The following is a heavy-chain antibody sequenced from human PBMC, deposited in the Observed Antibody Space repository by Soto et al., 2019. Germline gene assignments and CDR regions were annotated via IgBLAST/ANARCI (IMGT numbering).Heavy chain of an antibody. Sequence: ASVKVSCKASGYTFTGYYMHWVRQAPGQGLEWMGWVNPNSGGTNYAQKFQGWVTMTRDTSISTAYMELSRLRSDDTAVYYCARGGTMVRGVMGAFDSWGQGTVVTVSS. J-gene: IGHJ3*02. V-gene: IGHV1-2*04. CDR3: ARGGTMVRGVMGAFDS. CDR2: VNPNSGGT. CDR1: GYTFTGYY. D-gene: IGHD3-10*01.